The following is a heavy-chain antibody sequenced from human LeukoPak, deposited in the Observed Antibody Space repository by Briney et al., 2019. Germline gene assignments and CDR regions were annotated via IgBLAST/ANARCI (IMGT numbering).Heavy chain of an antibody. CDR1: GGSISSGDYY. CDR2: IYYSGST. D-gene: IGHD3-22*01. J-gene: IGHJ4*02. V-gene: IGHV4-30-4*08. CDR3: SRLYYYDSSGLDY. Sequence: SETLSLTCTVSGGSISSGDYYWSWIRQPPGKGLEWIGYIYYSGSTYYNPSLKSRVTISVDTSKNQFSLKLSSVTAADTAVYYCSRLYYYDSSGLDYWGQGTLVTVSS.